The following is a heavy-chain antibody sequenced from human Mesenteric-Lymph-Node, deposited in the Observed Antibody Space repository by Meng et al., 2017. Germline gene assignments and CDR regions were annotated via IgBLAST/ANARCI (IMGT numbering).Heavy chain of an antibody. V-gene: IGHV3-33*01. CDR3: ARGYYGGNSDFDY. D-gene: IGHD4-23*01. J-gene: IGHJ4*02. CDR2: IWSDGSNR. Sequence: QVQLVESGGGVVHPGRSLRLSCAASGFTFRSYGMHWVRQAPGKGLEWVAVIWSDGSNRHYADSVKGRFAISRDISKNTLILQMNSLRAEDTAVYYCARGYYGGNSDFDYWGQGTLVTVSS. CDR1: GFTFRSYG.